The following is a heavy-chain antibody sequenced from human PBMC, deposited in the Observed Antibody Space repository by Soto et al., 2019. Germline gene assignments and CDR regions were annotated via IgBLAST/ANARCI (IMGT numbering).Heavy chain of an antibody. Sequence: SETLSLTCTVSGGSVSSGSYYWSWIRQPPGKGLEWIGYIYYSGSTNYNPSLKSRVTISVDTSKNQFSLKLSSVTAADTAVYYCARTYYDILTGYYFDYWGQGTLVTVSS. CDR1: GGSVSSGSYY. CDR2: IYYSGST. V-gene: IGHV4-61*01. D-gene: IGHD3-9*01. J-gene: IGHJ4*02. CDR3: ARTYYDILTGYYFDY.